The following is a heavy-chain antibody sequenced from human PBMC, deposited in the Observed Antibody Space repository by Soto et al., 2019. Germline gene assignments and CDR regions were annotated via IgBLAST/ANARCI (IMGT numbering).Heavy chain of an antibody. Sequence: QITLKESGPPLVKPTQTLTLTCTFSGFSLSTSGVGVGWIRQPPGKALEWLALIYWDDDKRYSPSLKSRLTITKDTSKNQVVLTMTNMDPVDTATYYCAHTLCGGDCYSLHFDYWGQGTLVTVSS. J-gene: IGHJ4*02. CDR3: AHTLCGGDCYSLHFDY. V-gene: IGHV2-5*02. CDR2: IYWDDDK. D-gene: IGHD2-21*02. CDR1: GFSLSTSGVG.